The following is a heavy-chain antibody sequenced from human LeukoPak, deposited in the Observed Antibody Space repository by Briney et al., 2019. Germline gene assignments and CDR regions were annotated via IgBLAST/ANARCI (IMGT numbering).Heavy chain of an antibody. D-gene: IGHD3-22*01. V-gene: IGHV4-39*01. CDR3: ARSEYYYDSSGYYRLGGAFDI. CDR2: IYYSGST. J-gene: IGHJ3*02. Sequence: SETLSLTCTVSGGSISSSSYYWGWIRQPPGKGRGWIGSIYYSGSTYYNPSLKSRVTISVDTSKNQFSLKLSSVTAADTAVYYCARSEYYYDSSGYYRLGGAFDIWGQGTMVTVSS. CDR1: GGSISSSSYY.